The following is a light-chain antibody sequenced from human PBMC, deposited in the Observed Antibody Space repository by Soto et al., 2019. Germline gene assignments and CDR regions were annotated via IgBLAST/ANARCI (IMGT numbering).Light chain of an antibody. Sequence: QSVLSQPASVSGSRGQSITISCTGTSSDVGNYNLVSWYQQYPGKAPKLMIFEDTKRPSGVSHRFSGSKSGNTASLTIAGLQPEDAADYYCCSYAGSSTMTFGGGPKLTVL. CDR2: EDT. CDR3: CSYAGSSTMT. V-gene: IGLV2-23*01. J-gene: IGLJ2*01. CDR1: SSDVGNYNL.